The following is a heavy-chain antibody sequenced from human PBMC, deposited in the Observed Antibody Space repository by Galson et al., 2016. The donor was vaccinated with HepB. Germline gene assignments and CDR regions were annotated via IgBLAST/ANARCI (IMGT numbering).Heavy chain of an antibody. D-gene: IGHD1-26*01. CDR1: GFNFNNYA. V-gene: IGHV3-23*01. CDR2: ISGSGATT. CDR3: ARDRGGTYSNCFDY. J-gene: IGHJ4*02. Sequence: SLRLSCAASGFNFNNYAMSWVRQAPRKGLEWVSTISGSGATTYYEDSLKGRFTISRDNGKRTLYLQMNSLSAEDTAVYYRARDRGGTYSNCFDYWGQGTMVTVSS.